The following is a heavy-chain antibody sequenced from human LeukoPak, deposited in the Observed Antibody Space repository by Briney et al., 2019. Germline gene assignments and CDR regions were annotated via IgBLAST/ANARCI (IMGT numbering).Heavy chain of an antibody. CDR3: ARVRGSSGWYFDL. CDR2: INPNSGGT. J-gene: IGHJ2*01. Sequence: ASVKVPCKASGDTFTGYYMHWVRQAPGQGLEWMGWINPNSGGTNYAQKFQGRVTMTRDTSISTAYMELSRLRSDDTAVYYCARVRGSSGWYFDLWGRGTLVSVSS. V-gene: IGHV1-2*02. CDR1: GDTFTGYY. D-gene: IGHD3-10*01.